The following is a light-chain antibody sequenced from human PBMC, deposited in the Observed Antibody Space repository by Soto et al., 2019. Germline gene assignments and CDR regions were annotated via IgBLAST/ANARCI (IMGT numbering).Light chain of an antibody. J-gene: IGLJ1*01. CDR3: TSYTSSSTLDV. Sequence: QSVLTQPASVSGSPGQSITISCTGTSSDVGGYNYVSWYQQHPGKAPKLIIYEVSNRPTGVSNRFSGYKSGHTASLSISGLQSQDQADYFCTSYTSSSTLDVFGTGTTATVL. CDR1: SSDVGGYNY. CDR2: EVS. V-gene: IGLV2-14*01.